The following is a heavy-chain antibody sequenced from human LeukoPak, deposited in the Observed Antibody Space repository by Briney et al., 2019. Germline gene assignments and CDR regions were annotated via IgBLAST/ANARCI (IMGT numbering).Heavy chain of an antibody. D-gene: IGHD1-7*01. CDR1: GYTFTSYG. J-gene: IGHJ4*02. V-gene: IGHV1-18*01. CDR3: ARSAWNYVADY. CDR2: ISAYNGNT. Sequence: ASVKVSCKASGYTFTSYGISWVRQAPGQGLEWMGWISAYNGNTNYTQKLQGRVTMTTDTSTSTAYMELRSLRSDDTVVYYCARSAWNYVADYWGQGTLVTVSS.